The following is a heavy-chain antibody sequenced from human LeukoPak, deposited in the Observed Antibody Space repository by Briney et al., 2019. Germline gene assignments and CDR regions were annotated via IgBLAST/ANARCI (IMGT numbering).Heavy chain of an antibody. Sequence: ASVKVSCKASGYTFTGYYMHWVRQAPGQGLEWMGWLNPHNGGTNYAQKFQGRVTMTRDTSISTAYMELSRLNSVDKAVDYCWRGPWLVPPLFDPWGQGTLVTVSS. CDR2: LNPHNGGT. J-gene: IGHJ5*02. CDR3: WRGPWLVPPLFDP. D-gene: IGHD6-19*01. CDR1: GYTFTGYY. V-gene: IGHV1-2*02.